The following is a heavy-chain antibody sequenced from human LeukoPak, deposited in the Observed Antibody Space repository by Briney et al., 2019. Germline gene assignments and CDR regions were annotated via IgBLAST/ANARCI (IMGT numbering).Heavy chain of an antibody. CDR3: ATDRGYLVFDY. Sequence: PGGSLRLSCAASGFTYSSYWMTGVRQAPGMGGEWVANIKEDGSEKNYVDSVKGRFTISRDNAKNSLYLQVNSLRAEDTAVYYCATDRGYLVFDYWGQGTLVTVSS. CDR1: GFTYSSYW. V-gene: IGHV3-7*01. D-gene: IGHD5-12*01. CDR2: IKEDGSEK. J-gene: IGHJ4*02.